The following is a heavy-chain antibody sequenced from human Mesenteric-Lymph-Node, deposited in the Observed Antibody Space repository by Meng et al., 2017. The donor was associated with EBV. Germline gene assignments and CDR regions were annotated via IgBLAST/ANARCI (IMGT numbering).Heavy chain of an antibody. Sequence: VQLWQAGAEVKKPGASGKVSCKASGYTFINYDINWVRQAPGRGLEWMGWMNPNSGNTAYAQKFQGRVSMTRSTSITTAYMELTGLRSDDTAVYYCVRAFYGGNSDFWGQGTLVTVSS. CDR3: VRAFYGGNSDF. V-gene: IGHV1-8*01. CDR2: MNPNSGNT. D-gene: IGHD4-23*01. CDR1: GYTFINYD. J-gene: IGHJ4*02.